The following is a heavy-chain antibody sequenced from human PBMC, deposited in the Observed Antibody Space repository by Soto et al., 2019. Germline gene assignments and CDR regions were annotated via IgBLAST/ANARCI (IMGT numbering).Heavy chain of an antibody. D-gene: IGHD5-12*01. Sequence: GGSLRLSCAGSGITFDDAYMAWVRQAPGKGLEWVGRINRKRAGGTTDYAAPVKGRFSISRDESQNLLYLEMSNLKTEDTAVYYCTTEGGYSGSPWWCGPWGQGTLVTVSS. CDR2: INRKRAGGTT. V-gene: IGHV3-15*01. J-gene: IGHJ5*02. CDR1: GITFDDAY. CDR3: TTEGGYSGSPWWCGP.